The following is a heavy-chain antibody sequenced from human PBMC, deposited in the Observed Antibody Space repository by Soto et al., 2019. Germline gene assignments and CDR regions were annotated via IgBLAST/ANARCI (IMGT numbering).Heavy chain of an antibody. CDR1: GGSITSGGYY. CDR2: IFHSGST. D-gene: IGHD3-16*01. J-gene: IGHJ4*02. CDR3: ARGGASFTGPAGY. Sequence: QVQLQESGPGLVKPSQTLSLTCTVSGGSITSGGYYWHWIRQHPVQGLEWIGYIFHSGSTHYNPSLKSRLAXSXDXAKNQVSLRLTSVTAADTAVYYCARGGASFTGPAGYWGQGTLVTVSS. V-gene: IGHV4-31*03.